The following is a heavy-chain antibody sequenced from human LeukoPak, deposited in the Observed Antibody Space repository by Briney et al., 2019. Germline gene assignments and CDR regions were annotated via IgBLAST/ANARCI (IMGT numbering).Heavy chain of an antibody. Sequence: PSETLSLTCTVSGGSISSYYWSWIRQPPGKGLEWIGYIYYSGSTYYNPSLKSRVTISVDTSKNRFSLKLISVTAADTAVYYCARVIWFGELSFDYWGQGTLVTVSS. CDR2: IYYSGST. V-gene: IGHV4-59*12. CDR1: GGSISSYY. D-gene: IGHD3-10*01. J-gene: IGHJ4*02. CDR3: ARVIWFGELSFDY.